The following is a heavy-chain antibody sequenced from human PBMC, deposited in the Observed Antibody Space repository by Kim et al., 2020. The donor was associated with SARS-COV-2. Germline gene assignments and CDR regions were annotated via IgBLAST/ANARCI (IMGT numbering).Heavy chain of an antibody. V-gene: IGHV3-15*01. J-gene: IGHJ3*02. CDR1: GFTFSNAW. CDR3: TTELRWLRLRGHAFDI. Sequence: GGSLRLSCAASGFTFSNAWMSWVRQAPGKGLEWVGRIKSKTDGGTTDYAAPVKGRFTISRDDSKNTLYLQMNSLKTEDTAVYYCTTELRWLRLRGHAFDIWGQGTMVTVSS. D-gene: IGHD5-12*01. CDR2: IKSKTDGGTT.